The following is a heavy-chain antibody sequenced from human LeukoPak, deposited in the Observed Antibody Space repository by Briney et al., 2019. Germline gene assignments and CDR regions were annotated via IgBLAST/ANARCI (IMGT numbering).Heavy chain of an antibody. CDR3: ARVCCYFNLGSSPNWFDP. Sequence: PSETLSLTCTVCSGSISSSSYYWGWIRQPPGKGLEYIGSIYYTRSPYYNPSLKSRVTISVDTSKNQFSLKLSSVTAADTAVYYCARVCCYFNLGSSPNWFDPWGPGTLVTVSS. J-gene: IGHJ5*02. V-gene: IGHV4-39*01. D-gene: IGHD3-10*01. CDR1: SGSISSSSYY. CDR2: IYYTRSP.